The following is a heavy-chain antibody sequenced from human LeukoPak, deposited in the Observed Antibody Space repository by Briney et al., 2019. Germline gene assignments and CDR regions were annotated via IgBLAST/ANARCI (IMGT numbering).Heavy chain of an antibody. V-gene: IGHV4-59*01. CDR2: IYYSGST. CDR1: GGSISSYY. CDR3: ARLVVDDAFDI. D-gene: IGHD2-8*02. Sequence: ASETLSLTCTVSGGSISSYYWSWIRQPPGKGLEWIGYIYYSGSTNYNPSLKSRVTMSVDTSKNQFSLKLSSVTTADTAVYYCARLVVDDAFDIWGQGTMVTVSS. J-gene: IGHJ3*02.